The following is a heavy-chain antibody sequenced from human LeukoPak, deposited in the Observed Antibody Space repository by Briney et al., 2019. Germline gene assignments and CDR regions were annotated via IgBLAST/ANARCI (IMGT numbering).Heavy chain of an antibody. CDR3: ATDSKRGYSYGSPTDGFDL. V-gene: IGHV3-23*01. CDR2: ISGSGDNT. CDR1: GFTFSSSA. D-gene: IGHD5-18*01. Sequence: GGSLRLSCAASGFTFSSSAMSWVRQAPGKGLEWVSSISGSGDNTYYADFVKGRFTISRDNSKNTLYLQMNILRADDTAVYYCATDSKRGYSYGSPTDGFDLWGQGTMVTVSS. J-gene: IGHJ3*01.